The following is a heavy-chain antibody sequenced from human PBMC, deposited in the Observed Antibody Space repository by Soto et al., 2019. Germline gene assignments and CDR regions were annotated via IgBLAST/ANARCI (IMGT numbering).Heavy chain of an antibody. D-gene: IGHD4-17*01. V-gene: IGHV4-31*03. CDR2: IYYSGST. Sequence: QVQLQESGPGLVKPSQTLSLTCTVSGGSISSGGYYWSWIRQHPGKGLEWIGYIYYSGSTYYNPSLKSRVTIAVDTSKNQFSLKLSSVTAADTAVYYCARGQIDYGNYYYGMDVWGQGTTVTVSS. J-gene: IGHJ6*02. CDR1: GGSISSGGYY. CDR3: ARGQIDYGNYYYGMDV.